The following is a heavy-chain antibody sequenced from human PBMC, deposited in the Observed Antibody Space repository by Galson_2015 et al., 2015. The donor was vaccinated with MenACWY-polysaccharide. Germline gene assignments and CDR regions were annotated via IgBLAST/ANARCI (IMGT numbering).Heavy chain of an antibody. CDR1: GYTFTNYY. J-gene: IGHJ4*02. V-gene: IGHV1-46*03. D-gene: IGHD3-22*01. CDR2: INPNPSGSST. Sequence: CKAPGYTFTNYYIHWVRQAPGQGLEWMGIINPNPSGSSTSFAQKFQGRVTLTRDTSTSTVYMELSSLRSEDTAVYYCARGMSYYDSSGYHYYFDYWGQGTLVTVSS. CDR3: ARGMSYYDSSGYHYYFDY.